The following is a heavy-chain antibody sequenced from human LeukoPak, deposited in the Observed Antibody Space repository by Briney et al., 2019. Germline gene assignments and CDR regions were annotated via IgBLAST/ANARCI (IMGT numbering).Heavy chain of an antibody. CDR3: ARRHRSGWTDYYFDY. Sequence: GESLKISCKGSGYSFTSYWIGWVRQMPGKGLEWMGIIYPGDSDTRYSPSFQGQVTISADKSISTAYLQWSSLKASDTAMYYCARRHRSGWTDYYFDYWGQGTLVTVSS. CDR1: GYSFTSYW. CDR2: IYPGDSDT. J-gene: IGHJ4*02. D-gene: IGHD6-19*01. V-gene: IGHV5-51*01.